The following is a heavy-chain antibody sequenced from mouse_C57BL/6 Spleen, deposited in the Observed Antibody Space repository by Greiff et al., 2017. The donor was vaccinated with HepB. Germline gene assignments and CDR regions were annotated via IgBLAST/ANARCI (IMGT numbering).Heavy chain of an antibody. Sequence: VQLQQSGDELVRPGASVTLSCKASGYTFTDYEMHWVKQTPVHGLEWIGAIDPETGGTAYNQKFKGKAILTADKSSSTAYMELRSLTSEDSAVYYCTSVDYGYDAWFAYWGQGTLVTVSA. CDR3: TSVDYGYDAWFAY. J-gene: IGHJ3*01. V-gene: IGHV1-15*01. D-gene: IGHD2-2*01. CDR1: GYTFTDYE. CDR2: IDPETGGT.